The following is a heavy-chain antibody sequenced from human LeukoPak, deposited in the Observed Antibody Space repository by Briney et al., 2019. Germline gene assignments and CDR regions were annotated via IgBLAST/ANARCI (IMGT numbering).Heavy chain of an antibody. D-gene: IGHD1-26*01. CDR2: AYYTGST. J-gene: IGHJ4*02. CDR1: GGSVSSITYY. CDR3: ARLGGSGSYPN. Sequence: PSETLSLTCTVSGGSVSSITYYWGWTRQPPGKGLEWIGSAYYTGSTYYNPSLKSRVTISADTSKNQFSLKLSSVTAADTAVYYCARLGGSGSYPNWGQGTLVTVSS. V-gene: IGHV4-39*01.